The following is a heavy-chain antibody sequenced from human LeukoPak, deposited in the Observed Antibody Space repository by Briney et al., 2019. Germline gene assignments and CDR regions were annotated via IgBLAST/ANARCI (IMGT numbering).Heavy chain of an antibody. CDR1: GFTFSSYG. V-gene: IGHV3-30*18. CDR3: AKGPVAGAFDY. J-gene: IGHJ4*02. Sequence: GRSLRLPCAASGFTFSSYGMHWVRQAPGKGLEWVAVISYDGSNKYYADSVKGRFTISRDNSKNTLYLQMNSLRAEDTAVYYCAKGPVAGAFDYWGQGTLVTVSS. CDR2: ISYDGSNK. D-gene: IGHD6-19*01.